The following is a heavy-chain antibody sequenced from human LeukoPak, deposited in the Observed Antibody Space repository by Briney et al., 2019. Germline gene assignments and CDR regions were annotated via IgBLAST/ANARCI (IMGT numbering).Heavy chain of an antibody. D-gene: IGHD4-17*01. V-gene: IGHV4-59*01. CDR1: GGSIISYY. CDR3: ERETVTTGYGMDV. CDR2: IYYSGST. J-gene: IGHJ6*02. Sequence: PSETLSLTCTVSGGSIISYYWTWIRQPPGKGLEWIGYIYYSGSTKYNPSLESRVIISVDTSKNQFSLKLSSVTAADTAVYYCERETVTTGYGMDVWGQGTTVTISS.